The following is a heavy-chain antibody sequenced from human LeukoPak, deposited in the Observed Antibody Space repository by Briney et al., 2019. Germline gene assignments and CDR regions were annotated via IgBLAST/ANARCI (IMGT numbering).Heavy chain of an antibody. CDR3: AREGQSIAAPLDY. Sequence: SSETLSLTCTVSGGSVSSSGFYWGWIRQPPGKGLEWIGSIYYSGTTYYNPSLKSRVTISVDTSKNQFSLKLRSVTAADTAVYYCAREGQSIAAPLDYWGQGTLVTVSS. D-gene: IGHD6-6*01. CDR1: GGSVSSSGFY. J-gene: IGHJ4*02. CDR2: IYYSGTT. V-gene: IGHV4-39*07.